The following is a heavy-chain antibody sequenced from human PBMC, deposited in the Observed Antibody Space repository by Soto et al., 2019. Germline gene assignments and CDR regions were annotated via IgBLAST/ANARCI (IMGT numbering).Heavy chain of an antibody. CDR3: TRGPPRVKWFDP. CDR2: VYCTGST. V-gene: IGHV4-61*01. Sequence: PSGRLGLTCTVSGGGVSSRTYSWSWIRQPPGKGLEWIGHVYCTGSTNYNPSLNSRVTMSLDTSRNQFSLKLSSVTAADTAVYYCTRGPPRVKWFDPWGLGTLVTVSS. J-gene: IGHJ5*02. CDR1: GGGVSSRTYS.